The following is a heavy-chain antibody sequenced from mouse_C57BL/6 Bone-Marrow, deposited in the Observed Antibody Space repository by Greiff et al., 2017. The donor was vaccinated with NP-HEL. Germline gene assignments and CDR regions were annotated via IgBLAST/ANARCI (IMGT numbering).Heavy chain of an antibody. CDR2: IDPENGDT. Sequence: EVQLQQSGAELVRPGASVKLSCTASGFNIKDDYMHWVKQRPEQGLEWIGWIDPENGDTEYASKFQGKATITADTSSNTAYLQLSSLTSEDTAVYYCTNPLYSNPAWFAYWGQGTLVTVSA. CDR3: TNPLYSNPAWFAY. D-gene: IGHD2-5*01. V-gene: IGHV14-4*01. CDR1: GFNIKDDY. J-gene: IGHJ3*01.